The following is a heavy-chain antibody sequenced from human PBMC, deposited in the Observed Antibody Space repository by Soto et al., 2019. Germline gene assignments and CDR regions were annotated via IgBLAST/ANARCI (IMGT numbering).Heavy chain of an antibody. CDR2: IYYSGST. Sequence: PSETLSLTCTVAAGSISSYYWSWIRQPPGKGLEWIGYIYYSGSTNYTPSLKSRVTISVDTSKNQFSLKLSSVTAADTAVDYCARSDGRYWGQGTLVTVSS. V-gene: IGHV4-59*01. CDR1: AGSISSYY. J-gene: IGHJ4*02. CDR3: ARSDGRY.